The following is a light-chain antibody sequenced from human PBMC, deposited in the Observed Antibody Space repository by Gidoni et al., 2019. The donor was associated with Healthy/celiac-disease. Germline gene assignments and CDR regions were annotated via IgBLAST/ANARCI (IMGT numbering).Light chain of an antibody. V-gene: IGKV3-20*01. CDR2: GAS. Sequence: ELVLTQSPGTLSLSPGGRATLSCRASQSVSSSYLAWYQQKPGQAPRLLIYGASSRATGIPDRFSGSGSGTDFTLTSSRLEPEDFAVYYCQQYGTSLITLGQGTRLEIK. J-gene: IGKJ5*01. CDR1: QSVSSSY. CDR3: QQYGTSLIT.